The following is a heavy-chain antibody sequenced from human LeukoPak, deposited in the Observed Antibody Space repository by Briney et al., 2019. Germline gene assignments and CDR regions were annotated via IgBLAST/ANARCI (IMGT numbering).Heavy chain of an antibody. D-gene: IGHD1-26*01. Sequence: ASVKVSCKASGYTFTGYYMHWVRQAPGQGLEWMGWINPNSGGTKYAQKFQGRGTMTTDQSTSTAYIDMSGLSSDGTAVYYFARGRAVGDELWQLLGYWGQGTLVTVSS. V-gene: IGHV1-2*02. J-gene: IGHJ4*02. CDR1: GYTFTGYY. CDR2: INPNSGGT. CDR3: ARGRAVGDELWQLLGY.